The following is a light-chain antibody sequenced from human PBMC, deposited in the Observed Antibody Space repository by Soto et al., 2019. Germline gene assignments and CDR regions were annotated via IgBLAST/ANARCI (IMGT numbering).Light chain of an antibody. J-gene: IGKJ1*01. CDR2: KAS. V-gene: IGKV1-5*03. CDR3: QQYNTYST. Sequence: DIQMTQSPSTLPASVGDRVTITCRASQSISSWLAWYQRKPGKAPNLLIYKASSLESGVPSRFSGSGSGTEFTLTISSLQPDDFATYYCQQYNTYSTFGQGTKVDIK. CDR1: QSISSW.